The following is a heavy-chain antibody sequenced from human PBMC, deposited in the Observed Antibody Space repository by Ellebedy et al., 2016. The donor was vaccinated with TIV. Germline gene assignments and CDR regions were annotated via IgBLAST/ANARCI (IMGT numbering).Heavy chain of an antibody. Sequence: PGGFLRLSCAASTFSFSTYDMNWFRQAPGKRLEWLSFISSSAGVIKYADSVRGRFTISRDNAKNSLYLQMNSLRAEDTAVYYCASDSLDSSGWYCCGSWGQGTLVTVSS. CDR1: TFSFSTYD. CDR2: ISSSAGVI. CDR3: ASDSLDSSGWYCCGS. J-gene: IGHJ5*02. D-gene: IGHD6-19*01. V-gene: IGHV3-48*03.